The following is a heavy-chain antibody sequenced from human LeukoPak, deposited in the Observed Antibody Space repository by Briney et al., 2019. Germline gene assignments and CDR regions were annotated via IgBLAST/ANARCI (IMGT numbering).Heavy chain of an antibody. Sequence: ASVKVSCKASGYTFTIYGINWVRQAPGQGLEWMGWISPYNGNTNYAQKFQGRVTMTTDTSTSTAYMELRSLRSDDTALYYCARTPTVTIPNFDLWGQGTLVIVSS. CDR1: GYTFTIYG. CDR3: ARTPTVTIPNFDL. J-gene: IGHJ4*02. V-gene: IGHV1-18*01. D-gene: IGHD4-17*01. CDR2: ISPYNGNT.